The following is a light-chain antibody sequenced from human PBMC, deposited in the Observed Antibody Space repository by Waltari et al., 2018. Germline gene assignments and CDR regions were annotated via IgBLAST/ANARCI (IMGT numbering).Light chain of an antibody. J-gene: IGLJ2*01. CDR2: EVS. V-gene: IGLV2-8*01. CDR1: SRDVGGYDS. Sequence: QSALTQPPSASGSPGQSVTISCTGTSRDVGGYDSVSWYQQHPGKAPKLMMFEVSKRPSGVPDRFSGSKSGNTASLTVSGLQAEDEADYYCSSYGGNDNLLFGGGTKVTVL. CDR3: SSYGGNDNLL.